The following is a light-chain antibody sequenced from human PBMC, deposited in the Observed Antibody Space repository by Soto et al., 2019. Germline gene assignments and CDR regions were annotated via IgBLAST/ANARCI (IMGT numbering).Light chain of an antibody. V-gene: IGLV2-23*03. J-gene: IGLJ2*01. CDR2: EGR. CDR1: SSDVGSYNL. CDR3: CSYAGSRTFVV. Sequence: QSALTQPASVSGSPGQSITISCTGTSSDVGSYNLVSWYQQHPGKAPKLMIYEGRKPPSGVSNRFSGSKSGNTASLTISGLQAEDEADYYCCSYAGSRTFVVFGGGTKLTVL.